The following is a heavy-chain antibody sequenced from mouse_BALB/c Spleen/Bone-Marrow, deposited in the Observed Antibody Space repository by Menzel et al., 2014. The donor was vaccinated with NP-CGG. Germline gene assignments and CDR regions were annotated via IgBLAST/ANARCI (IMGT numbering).Heavy chain of an antibody. J-gene: IGHJ4*01. V-gene: IGHV5-6*01. D-gene: IGHD4-1*01. CDR1: GFTFSTYG. CDR3: TRQGNWDHYAMDH. CDR2: ISSGGGYT. Sequence: EVQRVESGGDLVKPGGSLKLSCAASGFTFSTYGMSWVRQTPDKRLEWVATISSGGGYTYYPDSVKGRFTISRENAKNTLYLQMSSLKSEDTAMYYCTRQGNWDHYAMDHWGQGTSVTVSS.